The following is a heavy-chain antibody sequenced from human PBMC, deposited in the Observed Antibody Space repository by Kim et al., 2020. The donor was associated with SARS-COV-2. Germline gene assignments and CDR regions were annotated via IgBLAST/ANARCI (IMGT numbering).Heavy chain of an antibody. V-gene: IGHV4-31*03. CDR3: ARVTRYQSRKVDY. CDR1: GGSISSGGYY. CDR2: IYYSGST. Sequence: SETLSLTCTVSGGSISSGGYYWSWIRQHPGKGLEWIGYIYYSGSTYYNPSLKSRVTISVDTSKNQFSLKLSSVTAADTAVYYCARVTRYQSRKVDYWGQGTLVTVSS. J-gene: IGHJ4*02. D-gene: IGHD2-2*01.